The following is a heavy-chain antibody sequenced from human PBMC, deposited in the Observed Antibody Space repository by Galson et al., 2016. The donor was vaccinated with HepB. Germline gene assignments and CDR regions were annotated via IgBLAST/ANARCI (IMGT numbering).Heavy chain of an antibody. Sequence: SLRLSCAASGFDFNDSSMHWVRQSPGKGLEWVAGISFDGRNGYYADSVKGRFIISRDSSKKTVYLQMNSLRSKDTAVYYCARSAAGRTATTALAWGQGTLVTVSP. CDR3: ARSAAGRTATTALA. CDR1: GFDFNDSS. V-gene: IGHV3-30-3*01. CDR2: ISFDGRNG. J-gene: IGHJ5*02. D-gene: IGHD4-17*01.